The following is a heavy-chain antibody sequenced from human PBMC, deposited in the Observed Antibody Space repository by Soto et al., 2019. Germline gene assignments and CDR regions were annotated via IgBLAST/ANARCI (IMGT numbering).Heavy chain of an antibody. Sequence: QLQLQESGPGLVKPSETLSLTCTVSGGSISSSSYYWGWIRQPPGKGLEWIGSIYYSGSTYYNPSLKSRVTISVDTSKNQFSLKLSSVTAADTAVYYCATYRRQLVPGYYYYMDVWGKGTTVTVSS. D-gene: IGHD6-13*01. CDR3: ATYRRQLVPGYYYYMDV. J-gene: IGHJ6*03. V-gene: IGHV4-39*01. CDR1: GGSISSSSYY. CDR2: IYYSGST.